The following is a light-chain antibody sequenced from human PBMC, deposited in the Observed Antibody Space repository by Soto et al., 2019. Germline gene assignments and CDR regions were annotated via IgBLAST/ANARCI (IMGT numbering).Light chain of an antibody. CDR1: SSDGGGHNA. V-gene: IGLV2-14*01. CDR2: DVT. Sequence: QSALTQPASVSGSPGQSITISCTGTSSDGGGHNAVSWYRQDPGKAPKLVIYDVTNRPAGVSNRCSGSKSGNTASLTISGIQPADEADYYCSSFTGSITSVFGTGTQLTVL. CDR3: SSFTGSITSV. J-gene: IGLJ6*01.